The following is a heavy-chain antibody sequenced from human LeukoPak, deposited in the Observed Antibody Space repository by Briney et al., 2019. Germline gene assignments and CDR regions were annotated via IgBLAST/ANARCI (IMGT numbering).Heavy chain of an antibody. J-gene: IGHJ6*03. D-gene: IGHD3-10*01. V-gene: IGHV3-23*01. CDR1: GFTFSSYG. Sequence: GGTLRLSCAASGFTFSSYGMSWVRQAPGKGLEWVSAISGSGGSTYYADSVKGRFTISRDNSKNTLYLQMNSLRAEDTAVYYCARGPRITLVRGGQWYYYMDVWGKGTTVTISS. CDR2: ISGSGGST. CDR3: ARGPRITLVRGGQWYYYMDV.